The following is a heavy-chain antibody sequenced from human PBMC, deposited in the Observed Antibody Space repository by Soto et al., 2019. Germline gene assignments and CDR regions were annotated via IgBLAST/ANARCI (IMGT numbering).Heavy chain of an antibody. CDR2: MNPNSGNT. V-gene: IGHV1-8*01. J-gene: IGHJ5*02. CDR1: GHTFTSYD. Sequence: ASVKVSCKASGHTFTSYDINWVRQATGQGLEWMGWMNPNSGNTAYAQKFLGRVTMTRNTSISTAYMELSSLRSEDTAVYYCARERTRGFDPWGQGTLVTVSS. CDR3: ARERTRGFDP.